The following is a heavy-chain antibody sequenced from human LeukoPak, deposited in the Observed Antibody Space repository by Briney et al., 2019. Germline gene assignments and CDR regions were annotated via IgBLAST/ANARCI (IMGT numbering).Heavy chain of an antibody. V-gene: IGHV3-23*01. D-gene: IGHD7-27*01. CDR2: ITGSGGST. CDR1: GFTFSSYA. CDR3: ATERNWVFDY. Sequence: TGGSLRLSCAASGFTFSSYAMCWVRQAPGKGLEWVSAITGSGGSTYYADSVKGRFTISRDNSKNTLYVQMNSLRAEDTAVYYCATERNWVFDYWGQGTLVTVSS. J-gene: IGHJ4*02.